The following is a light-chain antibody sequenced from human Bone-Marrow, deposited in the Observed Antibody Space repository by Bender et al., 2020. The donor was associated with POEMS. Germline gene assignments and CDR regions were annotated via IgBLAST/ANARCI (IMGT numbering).Light chain of an antibody. CDR1: SSDVGHFDL. CDR3: CTYVSRTTSFV. V-gene: IGLV2-23*01. Sequence: QSALTQPASVSGSPGQSITISCTGTSSDVGHFDLVSWYQQHPGKAPKLMIYEATKRPSGVSSRFSGSKSGNTASLTISGVQAGDEDDYYCCTYVSRTTSFVFGSMTTVTLL. CDR2: EAT. J-gene: IGLJ1*01.